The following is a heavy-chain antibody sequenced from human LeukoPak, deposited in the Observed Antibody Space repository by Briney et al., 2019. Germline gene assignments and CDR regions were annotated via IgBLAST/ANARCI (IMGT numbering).Heavy chain of an antibody. D-gene: IGHD1-1*01. J-gene: IGHJ6*02. V-gene: IGHV3-15*01. CDR2: IKSETDGGTT. CDR3: MTGTDTGYYCGMDA. Sequence: PGGSLRLSCAASGFTFSKAWMNWVRPPPGKGLEWFGRIKSETDGGTTDHAAPVRGRFTISRDDSESTLYLQMNSLKAEDTGVYYCMTGTDTGYYCGMDAWGQGTSVIVS. CDR1: GFTFSKAW.